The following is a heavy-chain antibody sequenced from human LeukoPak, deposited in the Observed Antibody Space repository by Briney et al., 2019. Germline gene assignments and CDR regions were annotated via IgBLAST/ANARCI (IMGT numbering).Heavy chain of an antibody. CDR3: AKDLLGDRPGLY. J-gene: IGHJ4*02. CDR2: ISGSGGST. CDR1: GFTFSSYP. D-gene: IGHD2/OR15-2a*01. Sequence: PGVSLRLSCAASGFTFSSYPMSCVRQAPGKGRECVSAISGSGGSTYYAASVKGRFTISSANSKHTLYLQITSLRAEDTVVYYCAKDLLGDRPGLYWGQGTLVTVSS. V-gene: IGHV3-23*01.